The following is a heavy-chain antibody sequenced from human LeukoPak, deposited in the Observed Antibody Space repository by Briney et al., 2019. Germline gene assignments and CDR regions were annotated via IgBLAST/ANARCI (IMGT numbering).Heavy chain of an antibody. Sequence: PSETLSLTCTVSGGSINSDYCSWIRQPPGKGLEWIGYIYYSGSTNYNPSLKSRATISVDTSKKKFSLKLSSVTAADTAVYYCARRSLVRTVGYYYGMDVWGQGTTVTVSS. CDR3: ARRSLVRTVGYYYGMDV. CDR2: IYYSGST. D-gene: IGHD1-26*01. J-gene: IGHJ6*02. CDR1: GGSINSDY. V-gene: IGHV4-59*08.